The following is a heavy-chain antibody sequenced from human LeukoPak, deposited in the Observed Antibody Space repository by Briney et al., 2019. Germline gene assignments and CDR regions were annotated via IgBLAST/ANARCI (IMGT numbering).Heavy chain of an antibody. CDR3: ARLPVTTGYYYYYMDV. V-gene: IGHV4-39*01. CDR2: IYYSGST. CDR1: GGSISSSSYY. Sequence: SETLSLTCTVSGGSISSSSYYWGWIRQPPGKGLEWIGSIYYSGSTYYNPSLKSRVTISVDTSKNQFPLKLSSVTAADTAVYYCARLPVTTGYYYYYMDVWGKGTTVTVSS. D-gene: IGHD4-17*01. J-gene: IGHJ6*03.